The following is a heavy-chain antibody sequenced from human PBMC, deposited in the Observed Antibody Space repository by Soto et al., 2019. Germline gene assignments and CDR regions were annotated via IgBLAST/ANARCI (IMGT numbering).Heavy chain of an antibody. Sequence: GGSLRLSCAASGFTFSSYAMSWVRQAPGKGLEWVSGITGSGGTTYYTASVKGRFTISRDNSKNTLYLQMNSLRAEDTALYYCAKDRAIAVGPFDPWGQGTLVTVSS. V-gene: IGHV3-23*01. J-gene: IGHJ5*01. CDR3: AKDRAIAVGPFDP. D-gene: IGHD6-19*01. CDR1: GFTFSSYA. CDR2: ITGSGGTT.